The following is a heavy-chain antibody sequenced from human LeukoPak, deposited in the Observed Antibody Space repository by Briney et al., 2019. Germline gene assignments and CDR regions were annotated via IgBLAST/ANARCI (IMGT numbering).Heavy chain of an antibody. CDR2: INPKTGGT. CDR1: GYTFTGYY. J-gene: IGHJ4*02. V-gene: IGHV1-2*02. D-gene: IGHD4-17*01. CDR3: ARSRYGDYTPDY. Sequence: ASVKVSCKASGYTFTGYYMHWVRQAPGQGLEWMGWINPKTGGTNYAQKFRGRVTMTRDTSISTAYMELSRVRSDDTAVYYCARSRYGDYTPDYWGQGTLVTVSP.